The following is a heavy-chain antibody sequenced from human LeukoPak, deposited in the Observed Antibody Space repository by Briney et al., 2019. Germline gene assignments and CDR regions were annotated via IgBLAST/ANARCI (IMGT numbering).Heavy chain of an antibody. J-gene: IGHJ4*02. CDR2: IIPILGIA. V-gene: IGHV1-69*04. Sequence: SVKVSCKASGGTFSSYAISWVRQAPGQGLEWMGRIIPILGIANYAQKFQGRVTITADKSTSTAYMELSSPRSEDTAVYYCARDRLPWFGELLPNDYWGQGTLVTVSS. CDR1: GGTFSSYA. D-gene: IGHD3-10*01. CDR3: ARDRLPWFGELLPNDY.